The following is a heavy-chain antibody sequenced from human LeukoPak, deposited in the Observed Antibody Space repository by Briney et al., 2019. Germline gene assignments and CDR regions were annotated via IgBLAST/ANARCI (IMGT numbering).Heavy chain of an antibody. CDR1: GGTFSSYA. CDR2: IMPIFGAA. Sequence: SVKASCKASGGTFSSYAISWVRQAPGQGLEWMGGIMPIFGAANYAQKFQGRVTITTDESTSTAYMELSSLRSEDTAVYYCARGRLMSPGAFDIWGQGTMVTVSS. J-gene: IGHJ3*02. V-gene: IGHV1-69*05. D-gene: IGHD2-8*01. CDR3: ARGRLMSPGAFDI.